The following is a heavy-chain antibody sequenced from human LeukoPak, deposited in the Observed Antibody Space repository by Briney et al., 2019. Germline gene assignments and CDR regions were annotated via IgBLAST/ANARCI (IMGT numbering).Heavy chain of an antibody. D-gene: IGHD5-18*01. CDR1: GFTFSSYS. V-gene: IGHV3-21*01. Sequence: GGSLRLSCAASGFTFSSYSMNWVRQAPGKGLEWVSSISSSSSYIYYADSVKGRFTISRDNAKNSLYLQMNSLRAEDTAVYYCARGPKIQYTAHFFDYWGQGTLVTVSS. J-gene: IGHJ4*02. CDR3: ARGPKIQYTAHFFDY. CDR2: ISSSSSYI.